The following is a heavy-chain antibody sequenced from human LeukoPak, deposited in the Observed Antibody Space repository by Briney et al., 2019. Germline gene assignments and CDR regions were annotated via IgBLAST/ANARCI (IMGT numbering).Heavy chain of an antibody. Sequence: SQTLSLTCAISGDSVSSNSAVWNCLRHSPSRGVEWLGRTFYRSNWYNAYAVSVKSQININPNTSKNQYSLQLNSVTPEDTAVYYCARAVGIAVPYNWFDPCGQGTLVTVSS. CDR3: ARAVGIAVPYNWFDP. V-gene: IGHV6-1*01. CDR2: TFYRSNWYN. D-gene: IGHD6-19*01. J-gene: IGHJ5*02. CDR1: GDSVSSNSAV.